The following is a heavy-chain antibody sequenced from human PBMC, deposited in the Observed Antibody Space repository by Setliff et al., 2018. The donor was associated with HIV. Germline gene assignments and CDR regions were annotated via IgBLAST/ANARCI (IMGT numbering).Heavy chain of an antibody. CDR3: ARHLTGRLFDS. Sequence: PSETLSLTCTVSGGSMSTYYWSWIRQPPGKGLEWIGEINHSGSTNYNPSLKSRVTISVDTSKNQFSLKLSSVTAADTAVYYCARHLTGRLFDSWGQGTLVTVSS. V-gene: IGHV4-34*01. J-gene: IGHJ5*01. CDR2: INHSGST. CDR1: GGSMSTYY.